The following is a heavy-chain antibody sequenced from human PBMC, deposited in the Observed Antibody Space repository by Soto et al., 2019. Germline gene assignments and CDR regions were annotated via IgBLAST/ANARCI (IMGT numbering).Heavy chain of an antibody. CDR1: GGSITGYY. D-gene: IGHD3-10*01. CDR3: ARHSAYGSGSYLFDF. J-gene: IGHJ4*02. Sequence: SETLSLTCTVSGGSITGYYWSWIRQSPGKGLEWIGYIYYSGGTNYNPSLNSGVTLSVDTSKNHFSLKVRSVTAADTAVYYCARHSAYGSGSYLFDFWGQGTLVTVSS. CDR2: IYYSGGT. V-gene: IGHV4-59*08.